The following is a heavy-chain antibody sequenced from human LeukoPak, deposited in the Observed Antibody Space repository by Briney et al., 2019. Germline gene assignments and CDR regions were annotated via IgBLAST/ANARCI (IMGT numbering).Heavy chain of an antibody. Sequence: ASVKVSCKASGYTFTGYYMHWVRQAPGQGLEWMGWINPNSGDTKYAQKFQGRVTMTRDTSISTAYMELSRLRPDDTAVYYCATQRGSYLWGTDFDYWGQGTLVTVSS. CDR2: INPNSGDT. CDR3: ATQRGSYLWGTDFDY. V-gene: IGHV1-2*02. CDR1: GYTFTGYY. D-gene: IGHD3-16*01. J-gene: IGHJ4*02.